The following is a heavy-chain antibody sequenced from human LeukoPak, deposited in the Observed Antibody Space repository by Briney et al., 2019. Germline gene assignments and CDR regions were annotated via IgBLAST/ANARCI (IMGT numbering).Heavy chain of an antibody. D-gene: IGHD2-2*01. J-gene: IGHJ4*02. CDR1: GCSISSYY. CDR2: IYYSGCT. Sequence: SETLSLTCTVSGCSISSYYWSWIRQPPGKGLEWIGYIYYSGCTNYNPSLKSRFTISVDTSKNQFSLKLSSVTAADTAVYYCARRIVVVPAAMGHFDYWGQGTLVTVSS. V-gene: IGHV4-59*08. CDR3: ARRIVVVPAAMGHFDY.